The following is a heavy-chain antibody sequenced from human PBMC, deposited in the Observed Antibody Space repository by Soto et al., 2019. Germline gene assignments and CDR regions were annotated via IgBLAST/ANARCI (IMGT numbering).Heavy chain of an antibody. J-gene: IGHJ4*02. CDR2: INPGNGDT. Sequence: ASVKVSCKASGYTFTRCAMHWVRQAPGQRPEWMGWINPGNGDTKYSEKLQGRVTFTRDTSATTIYMELSSLRSEDTALYYCARNSYISGDDDSYYFDYWGQGTPVTVSS. CDR1: GYTFTRCA. CDR3: ARNSYISGDDDSYYFDY. V-gene: IGHV1-3*01. D-gene: IGHD2-21*02.